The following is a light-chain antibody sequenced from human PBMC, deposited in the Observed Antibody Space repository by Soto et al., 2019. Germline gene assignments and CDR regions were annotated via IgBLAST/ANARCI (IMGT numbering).Light chain of an antibody. V-gene: IGLV2-14*01. Sequence: QSVLTQPASVSGSPGQSITISCTGTSSDVGNYNYVSWYQQHPGKAPKLMIYDVSYRPSGVSNRFSGSKSGNTASLTISGLQAEDEADYYCSSYTTSSIVIFGGGTKLTVL. CDR1: SSDVGNYNY. CDR3: SSYTTSSIVI. J-gene: IGLJ2*01. CDR2: DVS.